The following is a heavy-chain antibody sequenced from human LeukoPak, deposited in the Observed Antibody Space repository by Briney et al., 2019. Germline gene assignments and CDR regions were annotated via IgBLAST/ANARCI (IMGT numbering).Heavy chain of an antibody. CDR1: GGSISNNIYY. Sequence: SETLSLTCTVSGGSISNNIYYWGWLRQPPGKGLEWIGSIYYSGSTDYNPSLKSRVTISVDTSKNQFSLELTSVTAADTAVYYCARHKVRDWFDPWGQGTLVTVSS. V-gene: IGHV4-39*01. CDR3: ARHKVRDWFDP. J-gene: IGHJ5*02. CDR2: IYYSGST.